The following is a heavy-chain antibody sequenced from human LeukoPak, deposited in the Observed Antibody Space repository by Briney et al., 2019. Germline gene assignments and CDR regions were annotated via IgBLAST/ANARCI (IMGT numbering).Heavy chain of an antibody. Sequence: GASVKVSCKASGGTFSSYAISWVRQAPGQGLEWMGGIIPIFGTANYAQKFQGRVTITADESTSTAYMELSSLRSEDTAVYYCARPNNEGTYYYDSSGYPTDAFDIRGQGTMVTVSS. D-gene: IGHD3-22*01. CDR1: GGTFSSYA. V-gene: IGHV1-69*13. CDR2: IIPIFGTA. J-gene: IGHJ3*02. CDR3: ARPNNEGTYYYDSSGYPTDAFDI.